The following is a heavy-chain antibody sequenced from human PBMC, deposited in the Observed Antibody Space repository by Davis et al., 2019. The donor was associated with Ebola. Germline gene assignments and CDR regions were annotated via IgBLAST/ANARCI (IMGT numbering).Heavy chain of an antibody. Sequence: GESLKISCAASGFTFSSYAMSWVRQAPGKGLEWVSSISGSGGSTYYADSVKGRFTISRDNSKNTLYLQMNSLRADDTAVYYCAKDQYQLPSSYFQHWGQGTLVTVSS. D-gene: IGHD2-2*01. J-gene: IGHJ1*01. CDR2: ISGSGGST. CDR3: AKDQYQLPSSYFQH. V-gene: IGHV3-23*01. CDR1: GFTFSSYA.